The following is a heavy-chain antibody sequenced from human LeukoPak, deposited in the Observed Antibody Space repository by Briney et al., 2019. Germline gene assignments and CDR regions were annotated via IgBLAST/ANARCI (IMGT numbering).Heavy chain of an antibody. CDR2: IYSGGTT. J-gene: IGHJ4*02. Sequence: PGGSLRLSCAASGFTVSSTYMSWVRQAPGKGLEWVSVIYSGGTTYYADSVKGRFTISRDNSKNTLYLQMNSLRVGDTAVYYCAREVVARDYWGQGTLVTVSS. CDR1: GFTVSSTY. V-gene: IGHV3-66*01. CDR3: AREVVARDY. D-gene: IGHD3-22*01.